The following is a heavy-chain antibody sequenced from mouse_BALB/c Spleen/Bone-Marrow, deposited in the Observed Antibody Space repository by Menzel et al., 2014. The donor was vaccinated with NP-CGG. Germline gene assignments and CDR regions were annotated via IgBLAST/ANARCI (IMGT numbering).Heavy chain of an antibody. CDR1: GYNFTSYW. CDR3: ARFSQLGLLAY. J-gene: IGHJ3*01. Sequence: QVQLQHSGAELVKPGTSVKLSCKASGYNFTSYWINWVKLRPGQGLEWIGDIYPGSGSTNYNEKFKSKATLTVDTSSSTAYMQLSSLASEDSALYYCARFSQLGLLAYWGQGTLVTVSA. V-gene: IGHV1-55*01. D-gene: IGHD3-1*01. CDR2: IYPGSGST.